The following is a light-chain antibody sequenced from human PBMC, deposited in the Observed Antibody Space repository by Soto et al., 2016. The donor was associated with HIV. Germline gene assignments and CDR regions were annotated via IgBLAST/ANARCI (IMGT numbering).Light chain of an antibody. CDR1: QSINNY. CDR2: AAS. CDR3: QQSSSTPLFT. Sequence: DIQMTQSPSSLSASVGDRVTVTCRASQSINNYVNWYQQKPGKAPKLLIYAASNLHGGVPSRFSGSGSGTDFTLTISSLQPEDFATYFCQQSSSTPLFTFGQGTKLEIK. J-gene: IGKJ2*01. V-gene: IGKV1-39*01.